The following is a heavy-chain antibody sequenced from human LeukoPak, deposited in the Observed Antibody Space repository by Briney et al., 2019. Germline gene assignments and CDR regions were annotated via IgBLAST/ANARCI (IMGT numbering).Heavy chain of an antibody. Sequence: VASVKVSCKASGYTFTSYAMNWVRQAPGQGLEWMGWINTNTGNPTYAQGFTGRFVFSLDTSVSTAYLQISSLKAEDTAVYYCAGVEYYYDSSGTYDAFDIWGQGTMVTVSS. CDR1: GYTFTSYA. V-gene: IGHV7-4-1*02. CDR2: INTNTGNP. J-gene: IGHJ3*02. D-gene: IGHD3-22*01. CDR3: AGVEYYYDSSGTYDAFDI.